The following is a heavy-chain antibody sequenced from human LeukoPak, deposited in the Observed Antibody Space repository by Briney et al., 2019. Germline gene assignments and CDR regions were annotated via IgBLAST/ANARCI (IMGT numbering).Heavy chain of an antibody. CDR3: ARDLAMAGRDLDY. J-gene: IGHJ4*02. V-gene: IGHV3-11*01. CDR1: GFAFRNYY. D-gene: IGHD6-19*01. CDR2: ISNSGSII. Sequence: GGSLRLSCAASGFAFRNYYMDWVRQAPGKGLEWVAYISNSGSIIYYAESVKGRFTISRDNAKNSLYLQMNSLRAEDTALYYCARDLAMAGRDLDYWGQGTLVTVSS.